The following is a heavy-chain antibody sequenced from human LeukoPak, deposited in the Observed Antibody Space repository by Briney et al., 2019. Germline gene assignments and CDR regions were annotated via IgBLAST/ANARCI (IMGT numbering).Heavy chain of an antibody. Sequence: GGSLRLSCSASGFTFTSYAMHWVRQAPGKGLEWVAVISYDGSNKYYADSVKGRFTISRDNSKNTLYLQMNSLRAEDTAVYYCAKQWLEERIIDYWGQGTLVTVSS. CDR1: GFTFTSYA. CDR2: ISYDGSNK. CDR3: AKQWLEERIIDY. J-gene: IGHJ4*02. V-gene: IGHV3-30*04. D-gene: IGHD6-19*01.